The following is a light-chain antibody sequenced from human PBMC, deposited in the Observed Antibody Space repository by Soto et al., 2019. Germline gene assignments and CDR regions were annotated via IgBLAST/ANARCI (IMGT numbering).Light chain of an antibody. V-gene: IGKV3-15*01. CDR1: PSVSTN. J-gene: IGKJ1*01. Sequence: DIVMTQSPVTLSVSPGDRVTLSCRASPSVSTNLAWFQQKPDQAPRLLIYGASAGATGIPDRFSGSGFGTEFTLTISSLQSEDLAVYYCQQYNYLPRTFGQGTNVEMK. CDR3: QQYNYLPRT. CDR2: GAS.